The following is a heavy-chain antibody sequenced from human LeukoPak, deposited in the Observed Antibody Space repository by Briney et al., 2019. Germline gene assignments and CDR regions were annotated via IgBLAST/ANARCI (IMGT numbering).Heavy chain of an antibody. V-gene: IGHV3-64*01. CDR3: ARAESYYYSMDV. CDR2: ISSNGGST. Sequence: GGSLRLSCAASGFTFSSYAMHWVHKAPGKVLEYVSAISSNGGSTYYANSVKGRFTISRDNSKNTLYLQMGSLRAEDMAVYYCARAESYYYSMDVWGQGTTVTVSS. CDR1: GFTFSSYA. J-gene: IGHJ6*02.